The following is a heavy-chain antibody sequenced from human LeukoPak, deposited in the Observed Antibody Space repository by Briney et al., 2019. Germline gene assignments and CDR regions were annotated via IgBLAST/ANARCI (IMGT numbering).Heavy chain of an antibody. CDR3: ARDQVGTMPLDF. CDR1: GFTFNLNR. V-gene: IGHV3-74*01. D-gene: IGHD1-26*01. J-gene: IGHJ4*02. Sequence: PGGSLRLSCAASGFTFNLNRIHWVRQVPGKGLEWISWIETDGSTSGYLRSVQGRFTVSRDNAKSTVRLQMNSLRAEDTATYYCARDQVGTMPLDFWGQGTLVTVSS. CDR2: IETDGSTS.